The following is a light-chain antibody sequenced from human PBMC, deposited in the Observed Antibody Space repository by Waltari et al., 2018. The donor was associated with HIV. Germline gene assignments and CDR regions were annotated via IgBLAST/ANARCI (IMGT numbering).Light chain of an antibody. CDR3: VLYMGSGIPM. J-gene: IGLJ3*02. CDR1: SGSVSTSYY. V-gene: IGLV8-61*01. CDR2: ATN. Sequence: TVVTQAPSLSVSPGGPNTLTCGLNSGSVSTSYYPSWYQHTPGQAPRTLVYATNTRSSGVPDRFSGTILGNKAALTITGAQADDDSAFYCVLYMGSGIPMFGGGTKLTVL.